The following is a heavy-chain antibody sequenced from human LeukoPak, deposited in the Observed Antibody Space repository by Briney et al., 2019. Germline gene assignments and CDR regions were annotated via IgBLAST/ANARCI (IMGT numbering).Heavy chain of an antibody. CDR2: ISYDGSNK. Sequence: PGGSLRLSCAASGFTFSSYAMHWVRQAPGKGLEWVAVISYDGSNKYYADSVKGRFTISRDNSKNTLYLQMNGLRAEDTAVYYCARDLGGPPDDYWGQGTLVTVSS. CDR1: GFTFSSYA. V-gene: IGHV3-30-3*01. J-gene: IGHJ4*02. CDR3: ARDLGGPPDDY. D-gene: IGHD2-15*01.